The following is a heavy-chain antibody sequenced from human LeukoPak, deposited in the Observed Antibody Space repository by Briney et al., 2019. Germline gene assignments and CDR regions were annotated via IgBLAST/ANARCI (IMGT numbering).Heavy chain of an antibody. Sequence: GASVKVSCKASGDSFSSYAITWVRQAPGQGLEWLGRIIPIFGTANYPQKFQSRVTITADILSSTAYIEMTNLTSDDTAVYFCAKQGAARQDYYMDVWGNGTTASVS. V-gene: IGHV1-69*06. D-gene: IGHD5-18*01. J-gene: IGHJ6*03. CDR2: IIPIFGTA. CDR1: GDSFSSYA. CDR3: AKQGAARQDYYMDV.